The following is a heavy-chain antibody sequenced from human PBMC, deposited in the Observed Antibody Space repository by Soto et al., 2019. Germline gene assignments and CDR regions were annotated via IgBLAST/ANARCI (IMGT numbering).Heavy chain of an antibody. Sequence: TLXLTCTVSGGSISSSSYYWGWIRQPPGKGLEWIGSIYYSGSTYYNPSLKSRVTISVDTSKNQFSLKLSSVTAADTAVYYCASYSSGWYAYWGQGTLVTVSS. V-gene: IGHV4-39*01. CDR3: ASYSSGWYAY. CDR2: IYYSGST. D-gene: IGHD6-19*01. J-gene: IGHJ4*02. CDR1: GGSISSSSYY.